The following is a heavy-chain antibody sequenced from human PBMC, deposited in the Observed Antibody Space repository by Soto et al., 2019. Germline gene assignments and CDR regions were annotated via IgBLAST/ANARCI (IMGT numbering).Heavy chain of an antibody. CDR2: IYYSGST. V-gene: IGHV4-59*01. Sequence: SETLSLTCTVSGGSISSYYWSWLRQPPGKGLEWIGYIYYSGSTNYNPSLKSRVTISVDTSKNQFSLKLSSVTAADTAVYYCARVSVATTYGMDVWGQGTTVTVSS. CDR3: ARVSVATTYGMDV. D-gene: IGHD5-12*01. J-gene: IGHJ6*02. CDR1: GGSISSYY.